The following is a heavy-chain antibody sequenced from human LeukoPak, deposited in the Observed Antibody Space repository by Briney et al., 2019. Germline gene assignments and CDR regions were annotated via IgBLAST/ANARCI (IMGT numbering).Heavy chain of an antibody. CDR1: GFTFSSSW. CDR3: AREPCIGYAFDI. Sequence: GGSLRLSCVVSGFTFSSSWMTWVRQAPGGGVEGVANIKQDGSEKHYVDSVKGRFTISRDNAKNSVYLQMNSLRAEDTAVYYCAREPCIGYAFDIWGQGTMVTVSS. V-gene: IGHV3-7*01. CDR2: IKQDGSEK. J-gene: IGHJ3*02. D-gene: IGHD2-21*01.